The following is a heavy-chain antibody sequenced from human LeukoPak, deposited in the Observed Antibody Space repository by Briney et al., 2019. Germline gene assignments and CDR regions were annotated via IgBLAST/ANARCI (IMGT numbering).Heavy chain of an antibody. CDR1: GFTFSSYG. Sequence: GGSLRLSCAASGFTFSSYGMHWVRQAPGKGLEWVAFIRYDGSNKYYADSVKGRFTISRDNAKNSLYLQMNSLRAEDTAVYYCAKAGMSSGWYIYFDYWGQGTLVTVSS. D-gene: IGHD6-19*01. CDR2: IRYDGSNK. CDR3: AKAGMSSGWYIYFDY. J-gene: IGHJ4*02. V-gene: IGHV3-30*02.